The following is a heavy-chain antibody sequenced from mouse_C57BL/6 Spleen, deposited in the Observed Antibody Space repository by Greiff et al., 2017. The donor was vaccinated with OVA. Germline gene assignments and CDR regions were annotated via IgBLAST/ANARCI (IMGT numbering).Heavy chain of an antibody. V-gene: IGHV1-81*01. CDR1: GYTFTSYG. J-gene: IGHJ3*01. CDR2: IYPRSGNT. CDR3: ARVYGSSPWFAY. Sequence: VQLKESGAELARPGASVKLSCKASGYTFTSYGISWVKQRTGQGLEWIGEIYPRSGNTYYNEKFKGKATLTADKSSSTAYMELRSLTSEDSAVYVCARVYGSSPWFAYWGQGTLVTVSA. D-gene: IGHD1-1*01.